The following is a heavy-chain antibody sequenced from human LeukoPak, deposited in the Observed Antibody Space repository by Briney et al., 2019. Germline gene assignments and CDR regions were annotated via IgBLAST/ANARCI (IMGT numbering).Heavy chain of an antibody. J-gene: IGHJ6*03. Sequence: SSETLSLTCTVSGGSISSTDDYWGWIRQPPGKGPEWIGSIYYSGSTYYNPSLKSRVTISLDTSRNQFSLKLNSVTAADTAVYYCARVGYSSSWYTPAYYYYYMDVWGKGTTVTVSS. V-gene: IGHV4-39*07. CDR2: IYYSGST. D-gene: IGHD6-13*01. CDR1: GGSISSTDDY. CDR3: ARVGYSSSWYTPAYYYYYMDV.